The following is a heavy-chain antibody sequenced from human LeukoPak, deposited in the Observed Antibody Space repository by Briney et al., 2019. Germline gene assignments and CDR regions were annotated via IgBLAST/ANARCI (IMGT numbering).Heavy chain of an antibody. V-gene: IGHV4-30-4*01. CDR2: VYYSGST. CDR1: GGSISSGDYY. Sequence: PSETLSLTCTVSGGSISSGDYYWSWIRQPPGKGLEWIGYVYYSGSTYYNPSLKSRVTISVDTSKNQFSLKLSSVTVADTAVYYCARARSNTFDYWGQGTLVTVSS. D-gene: IGHD2/OR15-2a*01. CDR3: ARARSNTFDY. J-gene: IGHJ4*02.